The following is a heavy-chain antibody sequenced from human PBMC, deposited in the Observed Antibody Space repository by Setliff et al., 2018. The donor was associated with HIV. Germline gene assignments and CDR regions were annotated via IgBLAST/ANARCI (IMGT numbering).Heavy chain of an antibody. Sequence: PGGSLRLSCEASGFTFSTYGMNWVRHAPGKGFEWVAQISSSGFPIYYADSVRGRFTASRDNGKNSLFLQMNSLRAEDTAVYYCVRGTLDYWGQGTLVTVSS. J-gene: IGHJ4*02. V-gene: IGHV3-48*01. CDR3: VRGTLDY. CDR2: ISSSGFPI. CDR1: GFTFSTYG.